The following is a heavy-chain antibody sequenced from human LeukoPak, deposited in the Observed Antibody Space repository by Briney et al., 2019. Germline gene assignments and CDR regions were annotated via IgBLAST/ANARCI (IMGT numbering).Heavy chain of an antibody. Sequence: GGSLRLSCAASGFTFSSYAMSWVRQAPGKGLEWVSAISGSGGSTYYADSVKGRFTISRDNSKNTLYLQMNSLRAEDTAVYYCAKDPRLYYYDSSGYYVPQWFDYWGQGTLVTVSS. CDR2: ISGSGGST. CDR1: GFTFSSYA. CDR3: AKDPRLYYYDSSGYYVPQWFDY. J-gene: IGHJ4*02. D-gene: IGHD3-22*01. V-gene: IGHV3-23*01.